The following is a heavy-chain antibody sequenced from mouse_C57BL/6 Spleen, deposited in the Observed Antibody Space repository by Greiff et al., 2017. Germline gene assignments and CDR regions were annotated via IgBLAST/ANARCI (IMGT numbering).Heavy chain of an antibody. CDR1: GYTFTSYW. CDR3: ARLTTVVENYAMDY. D-gene: IGHD1-1*01. CDR2: INPSSGYT. J-gene: IGHJ4*01. V-gene: IGHV1-7*01. Sequence: VQLQQSGAELAKPGASVKLSCKDSGYTFTSYWMHWVKKRPGRGLEWIGYINPSSGYTTYNQKFKVKATLTSDKTPSTAYTQLSSLTYQDSAVYYCARLTTVVENYAMDYWGQGTSVTVSS.